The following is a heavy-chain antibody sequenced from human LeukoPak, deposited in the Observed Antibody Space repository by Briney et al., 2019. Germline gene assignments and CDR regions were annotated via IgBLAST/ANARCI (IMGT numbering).Heavy chain of an antibody. CDR1: GGSISSYY. D-gene: IGHD2-2*01. CDR3: ARGYCSSTSCYHYYYMDV. Sequence: SETLSLTCTVSGGSISSYYWSWIRQPPGKGLEWLGYIYYSGSTNYNPSLKSRVTISVDTSKNQFSLKLSSVTAADTAVYYCARGYCSSTSCYHYYYMDVWGKGTTVTVSS. J-gene: IGHJ6*03. V-gene: IGHV4-59*01. CDR2: IYYSGST.